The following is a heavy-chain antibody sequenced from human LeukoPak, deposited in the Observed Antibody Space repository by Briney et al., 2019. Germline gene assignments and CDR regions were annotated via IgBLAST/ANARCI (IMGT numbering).Heavy chain of an antibody. Sequence: GGSLRLSCAASGFTVSNSYMTWVRQAPGKGLEWVSSISSGSSHIYYADSMEGRFTISRDNAKNSLYLQMNSLRAEDTAVYYCARFLTVAVVPQRVDCWGQGTLVTVSS. CDR3: ARFLTVAVVPQRVDC. CDR1: GFTVSNSY. D-gene: IGHD6-19*01. V-gene: IGHV3-21*01. CDR2: ISSGSSHI. J-gene: IGHJ4*02.